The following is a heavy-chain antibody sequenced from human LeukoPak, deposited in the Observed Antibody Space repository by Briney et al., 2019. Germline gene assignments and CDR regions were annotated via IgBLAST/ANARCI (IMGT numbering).Heavy chain of an antibody. CDR3: ARMATRGVGDAFDI. CDR1: GLTLSSYW. Sequence: GSLRLSCAASGLTLSSYWMSWVRQAPGKGLEWVANIKQDGSEKYYVDSVKGRFTISRDNAKNSLYLQMNSLRAEDTAVYYCARMATRGVGDAFDIWGQGTMVTVSS. CDR2: IKQDGSEK. J-gene: IGHJ3*02. V-gene: IGHV3-7*01. D-gene: IGHD3-10*01.